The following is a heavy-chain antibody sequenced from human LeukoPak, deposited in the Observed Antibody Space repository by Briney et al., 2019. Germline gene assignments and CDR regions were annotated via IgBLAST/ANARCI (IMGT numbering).Heavy chain of an antibody. Sequence: GASVKVSCKASGYTFTSYAMHWVRQAPGQRLEWMGWINAGNGNTKYSQKFQGRVTITRDTSASTAYMELSSLRSEDTAVYYCARGGGYSGYVGNWGQGTLVTVSS. CDR3: ARGGGYSGYVGN. J-gene: IGHJ4*02. D-gene: IGHD5-12*01. CDR2: INAGNGNT. V-gene: IGHV1-3*01. CDR1: GYTFTSYA.